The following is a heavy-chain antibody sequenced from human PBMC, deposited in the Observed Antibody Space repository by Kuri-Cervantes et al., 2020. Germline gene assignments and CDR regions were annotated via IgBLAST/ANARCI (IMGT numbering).Heavy chain of an antibody. CDR1: GFTFTSSA. Sequence: SVKVSCKASGFTFTSSAVQWVRQARGQRLEWIGWIVVGSGNTNYAQKFQERVTTTRDMSTSTAYMELSSLRSEDTAVYYCAAGIMYCSSTSCYEYYGMDVWGQGTTVTVSS. D-gene: IGHD2-2*01. V-gene: IGHV1-58*01. CDR3: AAGIMYCSSTSCYEYYGMDV. J-gene: IGHJ6*02. CDR2: IVVGSGNT.